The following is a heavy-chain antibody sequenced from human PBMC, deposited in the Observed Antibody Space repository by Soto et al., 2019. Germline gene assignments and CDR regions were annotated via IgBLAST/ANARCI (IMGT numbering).Heavy chain of an antibody. CDR1: GFTFDDYA. CDR2: ISWNSGSI. V-gene: IGHV3-9*01. Sequence: LRLSCAASGFTFDDYAMHWVRQAPGKGLEWVSGISWNSGSIGYADSVKGRFTISRDNAKNSLYLQMNSLRAEDTALYYCAKDHSSSSWRYFDYWGQGTLVTVSS. J-gene: IGHJ4*02. D-gene: IGHD6-6*01. CDR3: AKDHSSSSWRYFDY.